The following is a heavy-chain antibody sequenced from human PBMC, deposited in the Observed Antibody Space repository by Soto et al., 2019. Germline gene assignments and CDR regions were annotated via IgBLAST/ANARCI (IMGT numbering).Heavy chain of an antibody. CDR2: IWGDGSNK. D-gene: IGHD3-9*01. CDR1: GFTFSTYG. CDR3: VRVFDTYYFAS. Sequence: QVQLVESGGSVVQPGRSLRLSCAVSGFTFSTYGMHWVRQAPGKGLEWVAVIWGDGSNKYHADSVKGRFTISRDNTKKILYLEMNSLRAEDTAVYYCVRVFDTYYFASWGQGTLVTVSS. J-gene: IGHJ4*02. V-gene: IGHV3-33*01.